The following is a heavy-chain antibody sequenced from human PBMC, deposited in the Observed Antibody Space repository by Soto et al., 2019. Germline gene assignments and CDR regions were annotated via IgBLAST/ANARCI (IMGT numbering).Heavy chain of an antibody. J-gene: IGHJ4*02. CDR3: ARVLGSSSSKYYFDY. D-gene: IGHD6-6*01. Sequence: PGGSLRLSCAASGFTFSSYGMHWVRQAPGKGLEWVAIIWYDGSNKYYADSVKGRFTISRDNSKNTVYLQMNSLRAEDTAVYYCARVLGSSSSKYYFDYWGQGTRVTVSS. CDR2: IWYDGSNK. V-gene: IGHV3-33*01. CDR1: GFTFSSYG.